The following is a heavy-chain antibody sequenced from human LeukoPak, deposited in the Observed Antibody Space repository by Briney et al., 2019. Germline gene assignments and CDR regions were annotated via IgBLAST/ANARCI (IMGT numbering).Heavy chain of an antibody. Sequence: GGSLGLSCAASGFTFNTYWIHWVRQAPGKGLVWVSRVSSDGSSTTYAESVKGRFTVSRDNAKNTVFLQMDSLRAEDTALYYCARDYSGYYSPFDSWGQGTVVTVSS. J-gene: IGHJ5*01. CDR3: ARDYSGYYSPFDS. CDR2: VSSDGSST. CDR1: GFTFNTYW. D-gene: IGHD3-22*01. V-gene: IGHV3-74*01.